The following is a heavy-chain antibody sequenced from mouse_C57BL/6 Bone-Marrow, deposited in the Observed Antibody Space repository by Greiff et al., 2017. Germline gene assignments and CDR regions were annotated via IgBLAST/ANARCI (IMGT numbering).Heavy chain of an antibody. Sequence: VQRVESGAELVRPGASVTLSCKASGYTFTDYEMHWVKQTPVHGLEWIGAIDPETGGTAYNQKFKGKAILTADKSSSTAYMELRSLTSEDSAVYYCTRPYYDYDRGYYAMDYWGQGTSVTVSS. CDR2: IDPETGGT. V-gene: IGHV1-15*01. D-gene: IGHD2-4*01. CDR1: GYTFTDYE. J-gene: IGHJ4*01. CDR3: TRPYYDYDRGYYAMDY.